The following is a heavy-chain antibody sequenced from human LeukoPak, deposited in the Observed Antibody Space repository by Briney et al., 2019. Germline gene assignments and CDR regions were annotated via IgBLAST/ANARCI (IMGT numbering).Heavy chain of an antibody. J-gene: IGHJ2*01. CDR3: ASDFPTIPSFWLFDL. V-gene: IGHV3-69-1*01. CDR2: INTVETT. CDR1: GFTFSVYN. Sequence: AGSLSFSCAAYGFTFSVYNRNWLRKAPGRGLEWSLYINTVETTDYKESVKGRFTISRDDAKKSLFLEMNSLRAEDTAMYYCASDFPTIPSFWLFDLWGRGTPVTVSS. D-gene: IGHD2-2*01.